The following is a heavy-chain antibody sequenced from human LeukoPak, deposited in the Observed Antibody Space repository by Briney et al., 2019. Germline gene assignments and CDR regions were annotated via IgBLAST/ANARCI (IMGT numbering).Heavy chain of an antibody. V-gene: IGHV4-34*01. CDR1: GGSFSGYY. Sequence: SETLSLTCAVYGGSFSGYYWSWIRQPPGKGLEGIGEINHSGSTNYNPSLKSRVTISVDTSKNQFSLKLSSVTAADTAVYYCAIHIVVVPAAKKKNWFDPWGQGTLVTVSA. D-gene: IGHD2-2*01. CDR3: AIHIVVVPAAKKKNWFDP. J-gene: IGHJ5*02. CDR2: INHSGST.